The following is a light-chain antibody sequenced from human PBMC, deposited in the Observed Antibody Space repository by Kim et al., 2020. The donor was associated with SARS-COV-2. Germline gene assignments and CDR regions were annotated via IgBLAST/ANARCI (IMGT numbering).Light chain of an antibody. CDR1: GSNIGTYP. J-gene: IGLJ3*02. V-gene: IGLV1-44*01. CDR3: AAWDAGLNALV. Sequence: PEQTVTSSCSGSGSNIGTYPVDWYQQLPGTAPKRLRHRYQRPSGVPDRFSASKFGTSASLAITGLQSEDEAYYYCAAWDAGLNALVFGGGTQLTVL. CDR2: RY.